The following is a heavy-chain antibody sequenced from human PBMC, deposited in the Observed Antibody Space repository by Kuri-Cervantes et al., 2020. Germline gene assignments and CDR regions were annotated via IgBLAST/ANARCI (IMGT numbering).Heavy chain of an antibody. CDR2: ISAYNGNT. V-gene: IGHV1-18*01. D-gene: IGHD3-10*01. Sequence: ASVKVSCKASGYTFTSYGISWVRQAPAQGLEWMGWISAYNGNTNYAQKLQGRVTMTTDTSTSTAYMELRSLRSDDTAVYYCARLFRSYYGSGSYKVYYYGMDVWGQGTTVTVSS. J-gene: IGHJ6*02. CDR3: ARLFRSYYGSGSYKVYYYGMDV. CDR1: GYTFTSYG.